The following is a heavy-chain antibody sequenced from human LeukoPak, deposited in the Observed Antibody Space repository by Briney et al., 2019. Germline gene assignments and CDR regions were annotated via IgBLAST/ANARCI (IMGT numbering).Heavy chain of an antibody. Sequence: GGSLRLSCAASGFTFSTYAMTWVRQAPGKGLEWVSGISTSGDRTYYADSVKGRFTISRDNSKNTLYLQMNSLRAEDTAEYYCAKDVYGDYGGLDYWGQRTLVTVSS. CDR1: GFTFSTYA. V-gene: IGHV3-23*01. CDR3: AKDVYGDYGGLDY. CDR2: ISTSGDRT. D-gene: IGHD4-17*01. J-gene: IGHJ4*02.